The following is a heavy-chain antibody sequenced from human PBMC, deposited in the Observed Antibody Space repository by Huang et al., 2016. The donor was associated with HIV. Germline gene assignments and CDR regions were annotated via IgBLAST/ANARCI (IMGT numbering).Heavy chain of an antibody. V-gene: IGHV3-30*01. D-gene: IGHD3-10*01. CDR3: ARTGSYYYGSGIYHFGDY. CDR1: GFDFGSFA. CDR2: ISTDGTIK. J-gene: IGHJ4*02. Sequence: QVQLVESGGGVVQPGRSLRLSCAASGFDFGSFALHWIRQAHGKGIQWLAVISTDGTIKNSADSVGGRFTISRDNSKGTVYLQMNSLRPEDTAVYSCARTGSYYYGSGIYHFGDYWGQGTLVTVSS.